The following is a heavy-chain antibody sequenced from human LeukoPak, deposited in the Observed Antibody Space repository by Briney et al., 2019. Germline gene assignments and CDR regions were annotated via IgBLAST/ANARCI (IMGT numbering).Heavy chain of an antibody. CDR1: GGSFSGYY. V-gene: IGHV4-34*01. D-gene: IGHD1-26*01. CDR2: INHSGST. Sequence: PSETLSLTCAVYGGSFSGYYWSWIRQPPGKGLEWIGEINHSGSTNYNPSLKSRVTISVDTSKNQFSLKLSSVTAADTAVYYCARAKVWEYYFDYWAREPWSPSPQ. J-gene: IGHJ4*02. CDR3: ARAKVWEYYFDY.